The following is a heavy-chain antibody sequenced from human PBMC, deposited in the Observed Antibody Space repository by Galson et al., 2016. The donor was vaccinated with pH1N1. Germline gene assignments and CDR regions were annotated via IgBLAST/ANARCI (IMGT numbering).Heavy chain of an antibody. CDR1: GFPFSHYY. D-gene: IGHD3-10*01. CDR3: ARDHFGWAFDV. CDR2: ISGSDTTI. Sequence: SLRLSCAASGFPFSHYYMGWIRQAPGKGLEWISYISGSDTTIYYADSVGGRFIISRDNAQNSLYLHMNSLRAEDTAVYYCARDHFGWAFDVWGQGTMVTVSP. V-gene: IGHV3-11*01. J-gene: IGHJ3*01.